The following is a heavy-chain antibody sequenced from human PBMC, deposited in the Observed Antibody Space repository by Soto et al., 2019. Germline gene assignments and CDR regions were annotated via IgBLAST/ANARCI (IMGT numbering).Heavy chain of an antibody. V-gene: IGHV1-3*01. CDR3: ARTDCSSTSCYNYYYYGMDV. J-gene: IGHJ6*02. Sequence: ASVKVSCKTSGYSFAKYGLHWVRQAPGQRLEWMGWINPGNGDTKYSQKFQGRVTITRDTSATTAYMELSSLRSEDSAVFYCARTDCSSTSCYNYYYYGMDVWGQGTTVTVSS. D-gene: IGHD2-2*01. CDR2: INPGNGDT. CDR1: GYSFAKYG.